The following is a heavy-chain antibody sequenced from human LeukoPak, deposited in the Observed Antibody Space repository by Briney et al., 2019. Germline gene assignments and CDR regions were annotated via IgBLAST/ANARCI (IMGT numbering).Heavy chain of an antibody. V-gene: IGHV1-8*01. CDR3: ARGSYYYDSSGYYYGY. Sequence: ASVKVSCKASGYTFTSYDINWVRRATGQGLEWMGWMNPNSGNTGYAQKFQGRVTMTRNTSISTAYMELSSLRSEDTAVYYCARGSYYYDSSGYYYGYWGQGTLVTVSS. CDR2: MNPNSGNT. D-gene: IGHD3-22*01. CDR1: GYTFTSYD. J-gene: IGHJ4*02.